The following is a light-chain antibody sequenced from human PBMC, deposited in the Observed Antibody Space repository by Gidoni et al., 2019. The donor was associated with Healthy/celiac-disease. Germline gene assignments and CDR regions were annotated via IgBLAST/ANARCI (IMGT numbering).Light chain of an antibody. J-gene: IGKJ2*01. Sequence: DIQMTQSPSSLSASVGDRVTITCRASQSISSYLNWYQQKPGKAPKLLIYAASSLQSGSGTDFTLTISSLQPEDFATYYCQQSYSTPQTFGQGTKLEIK. CDR1: QSISSY. CDR2: AAS. CDR3: QQSYSTPQT. V-gene: IGKV1-39*01.